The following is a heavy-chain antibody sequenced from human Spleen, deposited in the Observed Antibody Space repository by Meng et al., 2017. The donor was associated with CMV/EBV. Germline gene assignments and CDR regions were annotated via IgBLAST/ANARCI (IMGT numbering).Heavy chain of an antibody. CDR2: IHPGVSDT. CDR3: ARHFIGIDTALDL. CDR1: GNNFTNNW. Sequence: GESLNISCKDVGNNFTNNWIAWVRQKPGKGLEWMGIIHPGVSDTRYSPSFQGQVSISADMSLSTAFLHWSSLRDADTAMYYCARHFIGIDTALDLWGRGTLVTVSS. V-gene: IGHV5-51*01. J-gene: IGHJ2*01. D-gene: IGHD2-21*02.